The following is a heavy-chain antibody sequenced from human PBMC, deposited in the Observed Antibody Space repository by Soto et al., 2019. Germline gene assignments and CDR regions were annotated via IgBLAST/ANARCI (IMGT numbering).Heavy chain of an antibody. Sequence: GGSLRLSCAASGFTFTRYSMNWVRQAPGKGLEWVSSISSTTNYIYYADSMKGRFTVSRDNSKNTLYLQMNSLRAEDTAVYYCAMGTNDYGDYEDAFDIWGQGTMVTVSS. CDR3: AMGTNDYGDYEDAFDI. CDR2: ISSTTNYI. V-gene: IGHV3-21*01. CDR1: GFTFTRYS. D-gene: IGHD4-17*01. J-gene: IGHJ3*02.